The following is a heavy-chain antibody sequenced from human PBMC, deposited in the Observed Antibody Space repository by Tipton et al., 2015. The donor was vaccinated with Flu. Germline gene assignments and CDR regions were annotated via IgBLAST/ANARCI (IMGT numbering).Heavy chain of an antibody. D-gene: IGHD3-9*01. Sequence: TLSLTCTVSGGSISSYYWSWIRQPAGKGLEWVGRIYTSGNTNYNPSLKSRVTMSVDTSKSQFSLDLRSVTAADTAVYYCARARTDILTGANWFDPWGQGTLVTVSS. CDR2: IYTSGNT. V-gene: IGHV4-4*07. J-gene: IGHJ5*02. CDR1: GGSISSYY. CDR3: ARARTDILTGANWFDP.